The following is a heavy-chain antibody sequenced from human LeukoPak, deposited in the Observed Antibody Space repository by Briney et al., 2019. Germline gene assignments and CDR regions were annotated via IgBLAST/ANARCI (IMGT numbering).Heavy chain of an antibody. J-gene: IGHJ4*02. V-gene: IGHV3-7*01. CDR3: ARDPTWTTVTLSLDY. CDR1: GFTFSSYW. Sequence: GGSLRLSCAASGFTFSSYWMSWVRQAPGKGLEWVANIKQDGSEKYYVDSVKGRFTISRDNSKNTLYLQMNSLRAEDTAVYYCARDPTWTTVTLSLDYWGQGTLVTVSS. D-gene: IGHD4-17*01. CDR2: IKQDGSEK.